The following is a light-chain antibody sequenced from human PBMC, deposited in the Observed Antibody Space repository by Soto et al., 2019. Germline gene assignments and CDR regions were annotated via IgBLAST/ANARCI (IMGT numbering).Light chain of an antibody. Sequence: EIVMTQSPATLSVSPGETATLSCRASQSVSYNLAWYQQKPRQGPRLLIYGAFTSATGIPARFSGSGSGTEFTLTISSLQSEDFAVYYCQQYKNWPPLTFGGGTKVEIK. CDR1: QSVSYN. CDR2: GAF. V-gene: IGKV3-15*01. J-gene: IGKJ4*01. CDR3: QQYKNWPPLT.